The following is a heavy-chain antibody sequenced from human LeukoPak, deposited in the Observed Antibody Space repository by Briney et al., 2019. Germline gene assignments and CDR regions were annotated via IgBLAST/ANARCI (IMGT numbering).Heavy chain of an antibody. CDR1: GFAFSSFA. CDR3: AKRETSNWFFDL. J-gene: IGHJ2*01. Sequence: GGSLRLSCAASGFAFSSFAMSWVRQAPGKGLEWVSGISGSGGTYYADSVKGRLTVSRDDSKNTLYLQMNSLRAEDTAVYYCAKRETSNWFFDLWGRGTQVTVSS. V-gene: IGHV3-23*01. D-gene: IGHD5-24*01. CDR2: ISGSGGT.